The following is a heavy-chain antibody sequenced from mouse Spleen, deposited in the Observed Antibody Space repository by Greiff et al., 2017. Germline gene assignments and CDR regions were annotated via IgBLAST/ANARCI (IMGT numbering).Heavy chain of an antibody. CDR1: GYSITSDY. Sequence: VQLKESGPGLAKPSQTLSLTCSVTGYSITSDYWNWIRKFPGNKLEYMGYISYSGSTYYNPSLKSRITITRDTSKNQYYLQLNSVTTEDTATYYCARYIPIYYGNYGYFDVWGAGTTVTVSS. CDR3: ARYIPIYYGNYGYFDV. D-gene: IGHD2-1*01. V-gene: IGHV3-8*01. CDR2: ISYSGST. J-gene: IGHJ1*01.